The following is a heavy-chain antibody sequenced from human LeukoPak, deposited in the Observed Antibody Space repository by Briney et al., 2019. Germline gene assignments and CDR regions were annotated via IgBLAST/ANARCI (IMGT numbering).Heavy chain of an antibody. CDR3: ACQQPSHDY. Sequence: GGSLRLSCAASGLTFSSYATSWVRHAPGKGLEWVSALSGSGGSTYYADSGKGRFTISPDNSKNTLYLQMKSLRPEDTAVYYCACQQPSHDYWGQGTLVTVSS. CDR2: LSGSGGST. CDR1: GLTFSSYA. J-gene: IGHJ4*02. V-gene: IGHV3-23*01. D-gene: IGHD6-13*01.